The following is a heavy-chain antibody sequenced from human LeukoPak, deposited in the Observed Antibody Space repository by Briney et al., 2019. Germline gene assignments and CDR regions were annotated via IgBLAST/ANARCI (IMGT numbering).Heavy chain of an antibody. D-gene: IGHD6-13*01. CDR1: RGSISNYY. CDR3: ARSRGIGAAQFDP. Sequence: SETLSLTCTVSRGSISNYYWTWIRQPPGKGLEWIGDIYYSGSTNYNPSLKSRVTISVDTSKNQFSLKLRSVTAADTALYYCARSRGIGAAQFDPWGQGTLVTVSS. J-gene: IGHJ5*02. CDR2: IYYSGST. V-gene: IGHV4-59*01.